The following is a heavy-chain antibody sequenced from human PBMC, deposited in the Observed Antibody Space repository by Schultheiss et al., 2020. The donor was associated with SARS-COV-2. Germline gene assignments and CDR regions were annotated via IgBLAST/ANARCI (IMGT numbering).Heavy chain of an antibody. Sequence: GGSLRLSCAASGFTFSSYGMHWVRQAPGKGLEWVGRIKSKTDGGTTDYAAPVKGRFTISRDNAKNTLYLQMNSLRAEDTAVYYCAPPNIAVAGTWGQGTLVTVSS. D-gene: IGHD6-19*01. CDR2: IKSKTDGGTT. CDR3: APPNIAVAGT. V-gene: IGHV3-15*05. CDR1: GFTFSSYG. J-gene: IGHJ5*02.